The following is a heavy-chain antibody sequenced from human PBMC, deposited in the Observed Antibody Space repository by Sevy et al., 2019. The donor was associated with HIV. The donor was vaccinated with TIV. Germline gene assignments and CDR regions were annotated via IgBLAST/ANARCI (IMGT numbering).Heavy chain of an antibody. Sequence: GGSLRLSCAASGLTFTSYAMNWVRQAPGNGLEWVSTISGSGGSTYYGDSVKGRFTISRDNSKNTLYLQMSSLRAEDTAVYYCAKALDCSSTSCYDPFDYSGQRTMVTVSS. CDR1: GLTFTSYA. V-gene: IGHV3-23*01. J-gene: IGHJ4*02. CDR2: ISGSGGST. D-gene: IGHD2-2*01. CDR3: AKALDCSSTSCYDPFDY.